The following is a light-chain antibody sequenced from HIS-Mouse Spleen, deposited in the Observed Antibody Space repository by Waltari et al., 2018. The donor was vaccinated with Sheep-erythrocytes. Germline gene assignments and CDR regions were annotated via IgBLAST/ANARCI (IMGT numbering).Light chain of an antibody. Sequence: QSALTQPASVSGSPGQSITISCTGTSSDVGSYNLVSWYQQHPGKAPKLMIYEGSRRPSRVCNRFSGSKPGNTASLTIAGRQAEDEADYYCCSYAGSSTPWVFGGGTKLTVL. J-gene: IGLJ3*02. CDR1: SSDVGSYNL. V-gene: IGLV2-23*01. CDR2: EGS. CDR3: CSYAGSSTPWV.